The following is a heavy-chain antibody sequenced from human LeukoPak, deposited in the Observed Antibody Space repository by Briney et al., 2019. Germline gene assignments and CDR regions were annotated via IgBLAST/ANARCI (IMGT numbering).Heavy chain of an antibody. D-gene: IGHD5-12*01. Sequence: PGGSLRLSCAASAFPFSRSAMDWVRQAPGQGLEWVSFISYDGSNTEYADSVKGRFTISRDNSKNTLYLQMNNLRPEDTAVYYCASGRGYGFDYWGQGTLVTVSS. J-gene: IGHJ4*02. CDR1: AFPFSRSA. CDR2: ISYDGSNT. CDR3: ASGRGYGFDY. V-gene: IGHV3-30*19.